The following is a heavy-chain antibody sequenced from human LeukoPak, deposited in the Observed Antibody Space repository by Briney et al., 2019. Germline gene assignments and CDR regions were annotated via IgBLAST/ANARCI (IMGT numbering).Heavy chain of an antibody. CDR2: ISWNSGSI. CDR3: ARELGSRSDY. V-gene: IGHV3-9*01. Sequence: GGSLRLSCAASGFTFDDYAMHWVRQAPGKGLEWVSGISWNSGSIGYADSVKGRFTISRDNAKNSLYLQMNSLRAEDTAVYYCARELGSRSDYWGQGTLVTVSS. D-gene: IGHD3-3*02. CDR1: GFTFDDYA. J-gene: IGHJ4*02.